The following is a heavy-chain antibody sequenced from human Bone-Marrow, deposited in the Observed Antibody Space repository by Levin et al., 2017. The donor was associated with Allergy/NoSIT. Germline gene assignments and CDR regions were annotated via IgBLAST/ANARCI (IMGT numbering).Heavy chain of an antibody. J-gene: IGHJ4*02. Sequence: GGSLRLSCTASGFNFGSSYMNWVRQVPGKGLVWVSRVRGDGSDDKYADSVKGRFTISRDNAKNTLYMQMNSLRVEDTAVYYCARSGWRFDLWGQGTLVTVSS. CDR1: GFNFGSSY. V-gene: IGHV3-74*01. CDR3: ARSGWRFDL. D-gene: IGHD3-9*01. CDR2: VRGDGSDD.